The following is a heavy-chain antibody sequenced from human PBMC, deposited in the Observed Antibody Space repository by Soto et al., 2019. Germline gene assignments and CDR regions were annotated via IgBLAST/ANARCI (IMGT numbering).Heavy chain of an antibody. CDR2: ISDGGST. V-gene: IGHV4-59*01. J-gene: IGHJ6*02. CDR1: GGSIYTYY. D-gene: IGHD6-6*01. CDR3: ARGIAARPARLGMDV. Sequence: SETRSLTCNVSGGSIYTYYWNWIRQSPGNGREWIGYISDGGSTNYTPSLKSRVTISVDRSKKQVSLKLRSVTAADTAVYSCARGIAARPARLGMDVWGQGTTVTVSS.